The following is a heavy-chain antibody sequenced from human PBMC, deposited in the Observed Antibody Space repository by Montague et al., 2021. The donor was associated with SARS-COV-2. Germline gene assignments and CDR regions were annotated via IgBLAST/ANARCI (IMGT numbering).Heavy chain of an antibody. D-gene: IGHD3-22*01. Sequence: SETLSLTCSVSGSSLRGYFWSWIRQPPGNGLEWIGEINHSGSTNYNPSLKSRVTITVDTSKNQFSLKLSSVTAADTAVYYCSRRPHYYDSSGYYYPVPHRYYFDYWGQGTLVTVSA. CDR1: GSSLRGYF. J-gene: IGHJ4*02. CDR2: INHSGST. V-gene: IGHV4-34*01. CDR3: SRRPHYYDSSGYYYPVPHRYYFDY.